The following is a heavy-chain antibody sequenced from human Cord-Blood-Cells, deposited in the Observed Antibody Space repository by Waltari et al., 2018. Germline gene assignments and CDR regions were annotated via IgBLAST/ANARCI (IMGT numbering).Heavy chain of an antibody. J-gene: IGHJ4*02. CDR1: GFTFSSYS. V-gene: IGHV3-21*01. CDR3: AREQLVGIDY. Sequence: EVQLVESGGGLVKPGGSLRLSCAASGFTFSSYSMTWVRQAPGKGLEWVSSISSSSSYIYYADSVKGRFTISRDNAKNSLYLQMNSLRAEDTAVYYCAREQLVGIDYWGQGTLVTVSS. D-gene: IGHD6-6*01. CDR2: ISSSSSYI.